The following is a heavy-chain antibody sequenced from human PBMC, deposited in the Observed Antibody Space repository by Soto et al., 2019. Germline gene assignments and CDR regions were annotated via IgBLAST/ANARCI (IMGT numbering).Heavy chain of an antibody. CDR2: INPSGTST. Sequence: QVQLVQSGAEVKRPGASVKVSCKASGYTFTSYYMQWVRQAPGQGLEWMGMINPSGTSTSYAQKLQGRATMTRDTSTSTVYMVLSSLRHEDTAVYYCARGTPRDGMDVWGQGTTVTVSS. D-gene: IGHD1-1*01. CDR3: ARGTPRDGMDV. J-gene: IGHJ6*02. CDR1: GYTFTSYY. V-gene: IGHV1-46*04.